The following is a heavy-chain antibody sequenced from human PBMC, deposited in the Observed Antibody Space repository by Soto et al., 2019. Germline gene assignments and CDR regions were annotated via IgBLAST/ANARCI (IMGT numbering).Heavy chain of an antibody. CDR2: IHGDGTT. CDR1: GFTVSTNY. J-gene: IGHJ4*02. Sequence: EVQLVESGGDLIQPGGSLRLSCAASGFTVSTNYMNWVRQAPGKGLEWVSVIHGDGTTYYADSVKGRFTISRDSSKNTLYLQMNSLRAEDTAVYYCARDPSATDYGGSADFDRWGQGTLVTVSS. V-gene: IGHV3-53*01. D-gene: IGHD4-17*01. CDR3: ARDPSATDYGGSADFDR.